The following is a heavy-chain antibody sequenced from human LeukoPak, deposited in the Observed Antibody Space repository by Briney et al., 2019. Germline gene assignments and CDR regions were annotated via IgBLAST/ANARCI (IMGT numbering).Heavy chain of an antibody. CDR3: ARAGRGSISWYSDFDY. J-gene: IGHJ4*02. D-gene: IGHD6-13*01. CDR2: INPSGGST. V-gene: IGHV1-46*01. Sequence: GASVKVSCKASGYTFTSYDINWVRQAPGQGLEWMAIINPSGGSTSYAQSFQGRVTMTRDTPTSTLYMELSSLRSEDTAVYYCARAGRGSISWYSDFDYWGQGTLVTVSS. CDR1: GYTFTSYD.